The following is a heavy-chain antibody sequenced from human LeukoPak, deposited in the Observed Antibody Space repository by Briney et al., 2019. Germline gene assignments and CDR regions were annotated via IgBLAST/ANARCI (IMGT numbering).Heavy chain of an antibody. CDR3: AKDRGWYKTEYFQH. V-gene: IGHV3-33*06. Sequence: GGSLRLSCAASGFTFSSFGMHWVRQAPGKGLEWAAVIWYDGSNKYYADSVKGRFTISRDNSKNTLYLQINSLRAEDTAVYYCAKDRGWYKTEYFQHWGQGTLVTVSS. J-gene: IGHJ1*01. CDR2: IWYDGSNK. CDR1: GFTFSSFG. D-gene: IGHD6-19*01.